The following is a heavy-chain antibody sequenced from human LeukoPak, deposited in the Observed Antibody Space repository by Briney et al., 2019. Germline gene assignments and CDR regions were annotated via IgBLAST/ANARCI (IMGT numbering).Heavy chain of an antibody. Sequence: ASVKVSCKASGYTFTSYDINWVRQATGQGLEWMGWINPNSGGTNYAQKFQGRVTMTRDTSISTAYMELSRLRSDDTAVYYCARASSTSSAMDYWGQGTLVTVSS. CDR3: ARASSTSSAMDY. CDR2: INPNSGGT. D-gene: IGHD2-2*01. CDR1: GYTFTSYD. J-gene: IGHJ4*02. V-gene: IGHV1-2*02.